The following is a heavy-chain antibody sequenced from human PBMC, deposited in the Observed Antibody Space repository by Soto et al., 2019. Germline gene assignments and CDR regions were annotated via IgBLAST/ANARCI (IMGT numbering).Heavy chain of an antibody. CDR2: IKNDGSEK. J-gene: IGHJ4*02. Sequence: GGSLRLSWAASGINTSAYGMGWVRQAPGRGLEWVASIKNDGSEKYYMDSLKGRFTISRDNALNSLYLQMNSLRAEDTAVYFCVTGYHSDYWGQGTLVTGSS. CDR1: GINTSAYG. D-gene: IGHD5-18*01. CDR3: VTGYHSDY. V-gene: IGHV3-7*03.